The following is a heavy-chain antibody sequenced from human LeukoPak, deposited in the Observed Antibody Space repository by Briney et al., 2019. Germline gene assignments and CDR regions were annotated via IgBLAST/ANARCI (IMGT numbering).Heavy chain of an antibody. D-gene: IGHD3-10*01. CDR2: INSGSTYI. Sequence: PGGSLRLSCAASGFTFSSYAMSWVRQAPGKGLEWVSSINSGSTYINYADSVKGRFTISRDNAENSLYLQMSSLRAEDTAVYYCARVSLGNNYGSGSYDYWGQGTLVTVSS. CDR3: ARVSLGNNYGSGSYDY. CDR1: GFTFSSYA. J-gene: IGHJ4*02. V-gene: IGHV3-21*01.